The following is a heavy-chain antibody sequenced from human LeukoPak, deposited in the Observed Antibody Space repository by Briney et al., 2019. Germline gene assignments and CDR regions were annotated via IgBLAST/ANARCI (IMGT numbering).Heavy chain of an antibody. CDR2: ISSSSSYI. Sequence: PGGSLRLSCAASGFTFSSYSMNWVRQAPGKGLDWVSSISSSSSYIYYADSVKGRFTISRDNAKNSLYLQMNSLRAEDTAVYYCARDGTLYCSNGVCPDYWGQGTLVTVSS. CDR3: ARDGTLYCSNGVCPDY. CDR1: GFTFSSYS. D-gene: IGHD2-8*01. J-gene: IGHJ4*02. V-gene: IGHV3-21*01.